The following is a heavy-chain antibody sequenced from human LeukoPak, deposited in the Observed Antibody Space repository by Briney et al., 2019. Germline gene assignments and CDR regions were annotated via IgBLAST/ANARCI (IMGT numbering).Heavy chain of an antibody. J-gene: IGHJ4*02. CDR2: IYYSGST. CDR1: GGSISSSSYY. CDR3: ARSSIAVAGMEWELPGDY. V-gene: IGHV4-39*07. D-gene: IGHD6-19*01. Sequence: SETLSLTCTVSGGSISSSSYYWGWIRQPPGKGLEWIGSIYYSGSTYYNPSLKSRVTISVDTSKNQFSLKLSSVTAADTAVYYCARSSIAVAGMEWELPGDYWGQGTLVTVSS.